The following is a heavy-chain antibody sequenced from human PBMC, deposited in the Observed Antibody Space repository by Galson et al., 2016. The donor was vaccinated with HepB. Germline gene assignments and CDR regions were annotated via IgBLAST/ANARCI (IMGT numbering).Heavy chain of an antibody. J-gene: IGHJ4*02. D-gene: IGHD1-26*01. CDR2: IKPDGREK. CDR3: ARELSYRGRDY. V-gene: IGHV3-7*03. CDR1: GFTFTRYW. Sequence: SLRLSCAASGFTFTRYWMSWVRQAPGKGLEWVANIKPDGREKNYVDSVKGRFTISIDNAKNSLYLQMNSLRVEDTAGYYCARELSYRGRDYWGQGTLVTVSS.